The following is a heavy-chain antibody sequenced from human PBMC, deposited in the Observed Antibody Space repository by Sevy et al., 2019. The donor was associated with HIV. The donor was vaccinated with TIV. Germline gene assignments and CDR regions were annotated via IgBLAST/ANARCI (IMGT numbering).Heavy chain of an antibody. D-gene: IGHD3-3*01. V-gene: IGHV3-7*01. J-gene: IGHJ5*02. Sequence: GGSLRLSCAASGFTFSSYWMSWVRQAPGKGLEWVANIKQDGSEKYYVDSVKGRFTISRDNAKNSLYLQMNSLRAEDTAVYYCARAITYYDFWSGYYNWFDPWGQRTLVTVSS. CDR3: ARAITYYDFWSGYYNWFDP. CDR2: IKQDGSEK. CDR1: GFTFSSYW.